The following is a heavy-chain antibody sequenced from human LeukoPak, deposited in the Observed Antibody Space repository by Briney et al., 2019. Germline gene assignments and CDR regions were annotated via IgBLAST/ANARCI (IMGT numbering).Heavy chain of an antibody. CDR2: IYHSGST. CDR1: GGSISSSYYY. Sequence: PSETLSLTCTVSGGSISSSYYYWGWIRQPPGKGLEWIGEIYHSGSTNYNPSLKSRVTISVDKSKNQFSLKLSSVTAADTAVYYCARVKDQLLLYVDYWGQGTLVTVSS. CDR3: ARVKDQLLLYVDY. J-gene: IGHJ4*02. D-gene: IGHD2-2*01. V-gene: IGHV4-39*07.